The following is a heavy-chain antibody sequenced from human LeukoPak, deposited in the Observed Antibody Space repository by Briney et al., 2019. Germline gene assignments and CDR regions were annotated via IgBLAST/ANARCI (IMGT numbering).Heavy chain of an antibody. CDR1: GYTFTGYY. V-gene: IGHV1-2*02. CDR2: INPNSGGT. Sequence: ASVKVSCKASGYTFTGYYMHWVRQAPGQGLEWMGWINPNSGGTNYAQKFQGRVTMTRDTSISTAYMELSRLRSDDTAVYYCAKDTDDILTGYYDYWGQGTLVTVSS. D-gene: IGHD3-9*01. J-gene: IGHJ4*02. CDR3: AKDTDDILTGYYDY.